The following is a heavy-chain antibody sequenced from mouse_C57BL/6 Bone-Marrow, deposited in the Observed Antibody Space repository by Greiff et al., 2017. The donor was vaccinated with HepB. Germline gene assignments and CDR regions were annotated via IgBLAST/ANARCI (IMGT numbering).Heavy chain of an antibody. CDR3: AREGIYYGNPWFAY. CDR1: GYTFTSYW. D-gene: IGHD2-1*01. Sequence: QVQLQQPGAELVKPGASVKMSCKASGYTFTSYWITWVKQRPGQGLEWIGDIYPGSGSTNYNEKFKSKATLTVDTSSSTAYMQLSSLTSEDSAVYYCAREGIYYGNPWFAYWGQGTLVTVSA. CDR2: IYPGSGST. J-gene: IGHJ3*01. V-gene: IGHV1-55*01.